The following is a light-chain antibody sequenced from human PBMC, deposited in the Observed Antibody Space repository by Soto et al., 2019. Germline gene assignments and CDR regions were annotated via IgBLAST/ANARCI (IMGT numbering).Light chain of an antibody. CDR1: QSVSSSY. Sequence: EILMTQSPFTLSVSPGERATLSCRASQSVSSSYLAWYQQKPGQAPSLLIYGASTRATGIPDRFSGSGSGTEFTLTISGLQSEDSAVYYCQQYSYWPRTFGQGTKV. V-gene: IGKV3-15*01. CDR3: QQYSYWPRT. J-gene: IGKJ1*01. CDR2: GAS.